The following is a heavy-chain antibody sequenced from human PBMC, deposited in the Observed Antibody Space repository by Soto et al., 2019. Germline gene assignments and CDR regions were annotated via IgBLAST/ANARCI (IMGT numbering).Heavy chain of an antibody. CDR1: GYSFTNYW. D-gene: IGHD2-15*01. J-gene: IGHJ4*03. CDR2: IFPGDSDT. CDR3: TSHPTLTDAWYP. V-gene: IGHV5-51*01. Sequence: GESLKISCKGSGYSFTNYWIGWVRQMPGKGLEWMGIIFPGDSDTRYSPSFQGQVTISADKSISTAYLQWSSLQASDTAMFYCTSHPTLTDAWYPCGHGTLVTGS.